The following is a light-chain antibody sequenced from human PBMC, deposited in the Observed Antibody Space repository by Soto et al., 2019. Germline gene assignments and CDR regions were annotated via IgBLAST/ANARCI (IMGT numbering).Light chain of an antibody. Sequence: EILMTQSPATLSVSPGESATLSCRASHRVSGYLAWYQQKPGQAPRLLIYGASTRATCVPARFSGSGSGTVFTLTISSLQSEDFAVYYCQQYNNWPLTFGGGTKVEIK. J-gene: IGKJ4*01. V-gene: IGKV3-15*01. CDR2: GAS. CDR1: HRVSGY. CDR3: QQYNNWPLT.